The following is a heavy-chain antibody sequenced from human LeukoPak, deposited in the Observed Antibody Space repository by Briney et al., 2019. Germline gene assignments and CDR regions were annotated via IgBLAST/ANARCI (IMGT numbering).Heavy chain of an antibody. D-gene: IGHD7-27*01. CDR1: GGSISGCNYY. Sequence: SETLSLTCTVSGGSISGCNYYWGWIRQPPGKGLEWIGNIYYSGSTYYNPSLKSRVTISVDTSKNQLSLKLSSVTAADTAVYYCARLWGFDPWGQGTLVTVSS. V-gene: IGHV4-39*01. CDR2: IYYSGST. CDR3: ARLWGFDP. J-gene: IGHJ5*02.